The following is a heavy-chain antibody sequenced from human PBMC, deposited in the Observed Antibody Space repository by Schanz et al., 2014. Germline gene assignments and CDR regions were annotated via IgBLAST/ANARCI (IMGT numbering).Heavy chain of an antibody. CDR2: ISSASSTI. D-gene: IGHD3-10*01. CDR1: GFTFSSYS. Sequence: EVQLLESGGGLVQPGGSLRLSCAASGFTFSSYSMNWVRQAPGKGLEWVSYISSASSTINYADSVKGRFTISRDNAKNTLYLQMNSLRAEDTAVYYCAKGRFGELSAFDIWGQGTIVTVSS. V-gene: IGHV3-48*04. CDR3: AKGRFGELSAFDI. J-gene: IGHJ3*02.